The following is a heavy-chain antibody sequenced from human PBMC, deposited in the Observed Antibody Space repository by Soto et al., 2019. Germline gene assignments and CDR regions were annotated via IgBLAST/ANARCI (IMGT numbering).Heavy chain of an antibody. CDR1: EFSFSRYW. V-gene: IGHV3-74*01. D-gene: IGHD3-10*01. J-gene: IGHJ6*02. Sequence: EVQLVESGGGLVQPGGSLRLSCAASEFSFSRYWMHWVRQAPGKGLMWVSRINSDGSGTDYADSVKGRFTISRDNAKNKLYLQMNSLRVEETAVYYCARGWVNYGSGSYDVWGQGTTVTVSS. CDR2: INSDGSGT. CDR3: ARGWVNYGSGSYDV.